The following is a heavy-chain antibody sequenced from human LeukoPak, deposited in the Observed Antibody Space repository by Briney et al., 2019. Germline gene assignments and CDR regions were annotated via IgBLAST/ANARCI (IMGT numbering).Heavy chain of an antibody. D-gene: IGHD3-10*01. CDR3: ARGSPPRGAHALGDFDY. CDR1: GGTFSSYA. Sequence: SVKVSCKASGGTFSSYAISWVRQAPGQGLEWMGRISPIFGTANYAQKFQGRVTITTDESTSTAYMELSSLRSEDTAVYYCARGSPPRGAHALGDFDYWGQGTLVTVSS. J-gene: IGHJ4*02. CDR2: ISPIFGTA. V-gene: IGHV1-69*05.